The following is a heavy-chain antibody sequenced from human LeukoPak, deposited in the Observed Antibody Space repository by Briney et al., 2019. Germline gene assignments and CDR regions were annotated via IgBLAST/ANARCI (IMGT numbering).Heavy chain of an antibody. V-gene: IGHV1-2*02. D-gene: IGHD3-16*02. Sequence: ASVKVSCKASGYTFTGYYMHWVRQAPGQGLEWMGWINPNSGGTNYAQKFQGRVTMTRDTSISTAYMELSRLRSDDTAVYYCARDLPGFTIYDYVWASYRPFDYWGQGTLVTVSS. CDR3: ARDLPGFTIYDYVWASYRPFDY. CDR1: GYTFTGYY. J-gene: IGHJ4*02. CDR2: INPNSGGT.